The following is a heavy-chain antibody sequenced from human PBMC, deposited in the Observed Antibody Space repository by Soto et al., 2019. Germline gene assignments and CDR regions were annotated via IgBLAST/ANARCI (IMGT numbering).Heavy chain of an antibody. CDR2: INPSGGST. Sequence: ASVKVSCKASGYTFTSYYMHWVRHAPGQGLEWMGIINPSGGSTSYAQKFQGRVTMTRDTSTSTVYMELSSLRSEDTAVYYCARWPSGGYYFYCDMDVLGKGTTVTVFS. J-gene: IGHJ6*03. V-gene: IGHV1-46*01. CDR3: ARWPSGGYYFYCDMDV. CDR1: GYTFTSYY. D-gene: IGHD6-25*01.